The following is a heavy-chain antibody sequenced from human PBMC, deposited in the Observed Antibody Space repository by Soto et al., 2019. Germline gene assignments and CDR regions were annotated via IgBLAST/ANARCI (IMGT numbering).Heavy chain of an antibody. J-gene: IGHJ4*02. V-gene: IGHV3-30*18. CDR1: GFTFSDYA. CDR3: AKGGRQWLVTSDFNY. CDR2: VSHDGRNT. D-gene: IGHD6-19*01. Sequence: VQLVESGGGVVQPGRSLRLSCAASGFTFSDYAMHWVRQAPGKRLEWVAVVSHDGRNTHYADSVKGRFTISRDSSKNTVSLEMTSQRAEDTAVYYCAKGGRQWLVTSDFNYWSQGALVTVSS.